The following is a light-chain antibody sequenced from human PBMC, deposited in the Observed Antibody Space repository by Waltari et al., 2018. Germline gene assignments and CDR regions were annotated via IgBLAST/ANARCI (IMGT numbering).Light chain of an antibody. V-gene: IGLV1-36*01. CDR3: AAWDDSLSGYV. CDR2: CDD. Sequence: QSVLTQPPSVSEAPRQRVTISCSGSSSNIGNNAVNWYQQLPGKAPKLLIYCDDLLPSGVSDRFSGSKSGTSASLAISGLQSEDEADYYCAAWDDSLSGYVFGTGTKVTVL. CDR1: SSNIGNNA. J-gene: IGLJ1*01.